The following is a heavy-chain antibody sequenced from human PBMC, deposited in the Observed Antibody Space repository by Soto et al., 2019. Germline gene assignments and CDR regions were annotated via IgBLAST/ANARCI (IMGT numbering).Heavy chain of an antibody. J-gene: IGHJ3*02. D-gene: IGHD1-1*01. CDR3: ARDGYNSDAFDI. CDR2: IDPSDSYT. V-gene: IGHV5-10-1*01. CDR1: GYSFTSYW. Sequence: PGESLKISCQGSGYSFTSYWISWVRQMPGKGLEWMGRIDPSDSYTNYSPSFQGHVTISADKSISTAYLQWSSLKASDTAMYYCARDGYNSDAFDIWGQGTMVTVSS.